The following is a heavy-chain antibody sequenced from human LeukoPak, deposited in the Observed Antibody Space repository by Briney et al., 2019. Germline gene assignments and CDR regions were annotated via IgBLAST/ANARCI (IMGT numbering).Heavy chain of an antibody. D-gene: IGHD2-15*01. V-gene: IGHV4-59*01. CDR1: GGSISSYY. Sequence: MSSETLSLTCTVSGGSISSYYWSWIRQPPGKGLEWIGYIYYSGSTNYNPSLKSRVTISVDTSKNQFSLKLSSVTAADTAVYYCARGRGSMYYFDYWGQGTLVTVSS. CDR3: ARGRGSMYYFDY. CDR2: IYYSGST. J-gene: IGHJ4*02.